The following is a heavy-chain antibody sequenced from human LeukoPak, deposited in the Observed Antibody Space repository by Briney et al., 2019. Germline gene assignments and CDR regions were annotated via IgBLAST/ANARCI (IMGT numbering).Heavy chain of an antibody. CDR1: GFTFSSYG. Sequence: GGSLRLSCAASGFTFSSYGMHWVRQAPGKGLEWVAFIRYDGSNKYYADSVKGRFTISRDNSKNTLYLQMNSLRAEDTAVYYCAKDGLWFGTNYYYYMDVWGKGTTVTISS. D-gene: IGHD3-10*01. V-gene: IGHV3-30*02. J-gene: IGHJ6*03. CDR2: IRYDGSNK. CDR3: AKDGLWFGTNYYYYMDV.